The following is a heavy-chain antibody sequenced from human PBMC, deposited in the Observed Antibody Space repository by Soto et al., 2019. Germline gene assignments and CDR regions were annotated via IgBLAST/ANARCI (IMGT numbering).Heavy chain of an antibody. CDR3: AREQDYGDYGDY. J-gene: IGHJ4*02. CDR1: GYTFPSYH. CDR2: MHPYSGNT. V-gene: IGHV1-8*01. Sequence: QVQLVQSGAEVKKPGASVKVSCKASGYTFPSYHISWVRQATGQGLEWMGWMHPYSGNTAHAQKFQGRLTMTTNSSISTAYMELSSLTSEDTAVYYCAREQDYGDYGDYWGQGTLVTVSS. D-gene: IGHD4-17*01.